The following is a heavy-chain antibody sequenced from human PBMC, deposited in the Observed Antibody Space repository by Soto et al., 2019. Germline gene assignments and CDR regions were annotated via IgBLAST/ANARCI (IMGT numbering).Heavy chain of an antibody. Sequence: QVQLVESGGGVVQPGRSLRLSCAASGFTSSSYGMHWVRQAPGKGLAWVASISSDGSSEDYVDSGKGRFTVFRDNYKNTIYLQMISLRAEDTAVYFCAKGGEQQLVRSGLDVWGQGTTVTVSS. CDR1: GFTSSSYG. J-gene: IGHJ6*02. D-gene: IGHD6-13*01. CDR2: ISSDGSSE. CDR3: AKGGEQQLVRSGLDV. V-gene: IGHV3-30*18.